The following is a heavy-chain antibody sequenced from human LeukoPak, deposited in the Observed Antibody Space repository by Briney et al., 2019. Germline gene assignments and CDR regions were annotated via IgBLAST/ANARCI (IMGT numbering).Heavy chain of an antibody. CDR2: TYYKSKWYN. CDR1: GDSVSSNSAA. J-gene: IGHJ6*02. D-gene: IGHD1-1*01. Sequence: SQTLSLTCAISGDSVSSNSAAWNWIRQSPSKGLEWLGRTYYKSKWYNDYAVSVKSRIIINPDTSKNQFSLQLNSVTPEDTAVYYCARLKRTAVYGTDVWGQGTTVTVSS. V-gene: IGHV6-1*01. CDR3: ARLKRTAVYGTDV.